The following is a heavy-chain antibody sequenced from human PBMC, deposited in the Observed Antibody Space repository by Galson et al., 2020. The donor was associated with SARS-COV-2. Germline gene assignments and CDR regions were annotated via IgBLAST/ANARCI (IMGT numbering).Heavy chain of an antibody. CDR1: GFTFSNFG. Sequence: LSLTCAASGFTFSNFGMHWVRQAPGKGLKGGAVIWPAVTKKYYPASVKGRFTIPRDNSKNRIYPQVDSLRADDPAVYYCARGGVAAGTRGFDYWGQGTRVTVSS. J-gene: IGHJ4*02. CDR3: ARGGVAAGTRGFDY. V-gene: IGHV3-33*01. CDR2: IWPAVTKK. D-gene: IGHD6-13*01.